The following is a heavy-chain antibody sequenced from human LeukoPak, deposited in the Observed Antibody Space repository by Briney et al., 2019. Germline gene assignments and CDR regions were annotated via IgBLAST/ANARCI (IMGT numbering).Heavy chain of an antibody. D-gene: IGHD3-9*01. J-gene: IGHJ5*02. CDR2: ISGSGGST. CDR1: GFTFSSYA. CDR3: AKGGYDILTGYTPLFTT. V-gene: IGHV3-23*01. Sequence: GRSLRLSCAASGFTFSSYAMSWGRQAPGKGLEWVSAISGSGGSTYYADSVKGRFTISRDNSKNTLYLQMNSLRAKDTAVYYCAKGGYDILTGYTPLFTTLGQGTLVTVSS.